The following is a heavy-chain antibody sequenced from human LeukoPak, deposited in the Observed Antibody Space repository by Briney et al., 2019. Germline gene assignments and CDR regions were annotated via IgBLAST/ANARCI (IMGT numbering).Heavy chain of an antibody. CDR2: ITPYNGNT. D-gene: IGHD7-27*01. J-gene: IGHJ3*02. V-gene: IGHV1-18*01. CDR1: GGTFSSCT. Sequence: ASVKVSCKASGGTFSSCTISWVRQAPGQGLEWMGGITPYNGNTNYAQKLQGRVTLTTDTSTSTAYMELRSLRSDDTAVYYCARDLQGLGIGGTAFDIWGQGTMVTVSS. CDR3: ARDLQGLGIGGTAFDI.